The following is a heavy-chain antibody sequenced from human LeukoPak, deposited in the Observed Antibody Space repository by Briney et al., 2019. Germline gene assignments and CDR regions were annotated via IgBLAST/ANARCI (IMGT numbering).Heavy chain of an antibody. CDR1: GGSISSYY. CDR2: IYYSGST. D-gene: IGHD1-26*01. V-gene: IGHV4-59*01. J-gene: IGHJ5*02. Sequence: PSETLSLTCTVSGGSISSYYWSWIRQPPGKGQEWIGYIYYSGSTNYNPSLKSRVTISVDTSKNQFSLTLSSVTAADTAVYYCARDGVVGATMEYNWFDPWGQGTLVTVSS. CDR3: ARDGVVGATMEYNWFDP.